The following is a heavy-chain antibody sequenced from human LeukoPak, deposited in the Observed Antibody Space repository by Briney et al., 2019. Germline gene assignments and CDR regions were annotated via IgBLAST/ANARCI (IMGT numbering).Heavy chain of an antibody. CDR3: ARAAVTTTWADY. CDR1: GFTFSSYA. V-gene: IGHV3-23*01. CDR2: ISGSSGST. Sequence: PGGSLRLSCAASGFTFSSYAMSWVRQAPGKGLEWVSAISGSSGSTYYADSVKGRFTISRDNAKNSLYLQMNSLRAEDTAVYYCARAAVTTTWADYWGQGTLVTVSS. J-gene: IGHJ4*02. D-gene: IGHD4-11*01.